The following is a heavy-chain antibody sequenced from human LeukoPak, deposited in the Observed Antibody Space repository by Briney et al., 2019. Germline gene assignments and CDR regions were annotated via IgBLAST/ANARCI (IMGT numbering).Heavy chain of an antibody. CDR3: ARGHLYIAAAFDY. CDR1: GGSIRSYY. V-gene: IGHV4-59*01. Sequence: SETLSLTCTVSGGSIRSYYWSWIRQPPGKGLEWLAYIFDTGTTNYNPSLKSRVTISVDTSKNQFSLKLISVTAADTAVYYCARGHLYIAAAFDYWGQGTLVTVSS. D-gene: IGHD6-13*01. J-gene: IGHJ4*02. CDR2: IFDTGTT.